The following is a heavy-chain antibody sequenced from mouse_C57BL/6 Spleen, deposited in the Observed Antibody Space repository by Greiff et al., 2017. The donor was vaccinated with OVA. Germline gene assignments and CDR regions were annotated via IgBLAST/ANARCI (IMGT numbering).Heavy chain of an antibody. D-gene: IGHD1-1*01. CDR1: GFSLTSYG. Sequence: QVQLKESGPGLVQPSQSLSITCTVSGFSLTSYGVHWVRQPPGKGLEWLGVIWSGGSTDYNAAFISRLSISKDNSKSQVFFKMNSLQADDTAIYYCATNYYGSSYWYFDVWGTGTTVTVSS. CDR3: ATNYYGSSYWYFDV. CDR2: IWSGGST. J-gene: IGHJ1*03. V-gene: IGHV2-4*01.